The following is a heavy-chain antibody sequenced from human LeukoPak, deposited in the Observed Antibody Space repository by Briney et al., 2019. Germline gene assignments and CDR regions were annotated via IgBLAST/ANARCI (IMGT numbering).Heavy chain of an antibody. Sequence: GGSLRLSSAASGFTFSSYWMQWVRQAPGKGLVWVSRIDGDGSSTNYADSVKGRFTISRDNAKNTLYLQMNSLRAEDTAVYYCARGYGGYFYYWGQGTLVTVSS. CDR1: GFTFSSYW. CDR2: IDGDGSST. J-gene: IGHJ4*02. V-gene: IGHV3-74*01. D-gene: IGHD5-12*01. CDR3: ARGYGGYFYY.